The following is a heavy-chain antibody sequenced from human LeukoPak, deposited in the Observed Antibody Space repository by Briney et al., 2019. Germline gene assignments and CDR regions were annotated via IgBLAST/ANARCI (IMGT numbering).Heavy chain of an antibody. CDR2: IYYSGST. J-gene: IGHJ4*02. V-gene: IGHV4-39*01. Sequence: SETLSLTCTVSGGSISSSSYDWGWIRQPPGKGLEWIGSIYYSGSTDYNPSPKSRVTISVDTSKNQFSLKVSSVTAADTAVYYCAILTLRLRLGELSVDYWGQGTLVTVSS. CDR1: GGSISSSSYD. CDR3: AILTLRLRLGELSVDY. D-gene: IGHD3-16*02.